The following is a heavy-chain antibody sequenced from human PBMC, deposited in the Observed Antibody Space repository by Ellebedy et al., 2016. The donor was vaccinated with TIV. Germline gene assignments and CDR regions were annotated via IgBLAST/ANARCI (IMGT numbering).Heavy chain of an antibody. CDR1: GGSISSYY. Sequence: SETLSLTXTVSGGSISSYYWSWIRQPAGKGLEWIGRIYTSGSTNYNPSLKSRVTISVDTSKNQFSLKLSSVTAADTAVYYCARGKKNGSSWYFNPWGQGTLVTVSS. CDR2: IYTSGST. V-gene: IGHV4-4*07. J-gene: IGHJ5*02. CDR3: ARGKKNGSSWYFNP. D-gene: IGHD6-13*01.